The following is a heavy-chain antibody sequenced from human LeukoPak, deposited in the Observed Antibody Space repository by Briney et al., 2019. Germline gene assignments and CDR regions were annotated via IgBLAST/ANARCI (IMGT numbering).Heavy chain of an antibody. V-gene: IGHV4-34*01. CDR3: ARGLNIIVLTGLFFDY. J-gene: IGHJ4*02. CDR1: GGSFSGYY. CDR2: INHSGST. D-gene: IGHD2-8*01. Sequence: SETLSLTCAVYGGSFSGYYWSWIRQPPGKGLEWIGEINHSGSTNYNPSLKSRVTISVDTSKNQFSLKLSSVTAADTAVYYCARGLNIIVLTGLFFDYWGQGTLVTVSS.